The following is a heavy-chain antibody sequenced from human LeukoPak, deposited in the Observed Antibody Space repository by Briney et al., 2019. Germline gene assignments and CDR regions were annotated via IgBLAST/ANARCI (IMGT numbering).Heavy chain of an antibody. CDR1: GYTLTNYG. Sequence: ASVKVSCKASGYTLTNYGISWVRQAPGQGLEWMGWISAHNGNTNYAQKLQGRVTMTTDTSTTTAYMELRSLRSDDTAVYYCARVEDRDYVWGSYRLADYWGQGTLVTVSS. CDR2: ISAHNGNT. CDR3: ARVEDRDYVWGSYRLADY. D-gene: IGHD3-16*02. J-gene: IGHJ4*02. V-gene: IGHV1-18*04.